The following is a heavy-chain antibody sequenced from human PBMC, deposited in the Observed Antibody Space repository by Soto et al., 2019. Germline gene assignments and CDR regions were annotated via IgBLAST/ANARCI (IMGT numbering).Heavy chain of an antibody. D-gene: IGHD5-18*01. Sequence: GGSLRLSCAASGFTFSSYAMSWVRQAPGKGLEWVSAISGSGGSTYYADSVKGRFTISRDNSKNTLYLQMNSLRAEDTAVYYCAKGKGYSHYYYMDVWGKGTTVTVSS. CDR3: AKGKGYSHYYYMDV. CDR2: ISGSGGST. CDR1: GFTFSSYA. J-gene: IGHJ6*03. V-gene: IGHV3-23*01.